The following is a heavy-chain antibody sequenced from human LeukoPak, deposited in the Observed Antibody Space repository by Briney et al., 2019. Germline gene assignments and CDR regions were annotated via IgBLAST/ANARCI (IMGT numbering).Heavy chain of an antibody. D-gene: IGHD2-15*01. V-gene: IGHV3-7*01. CDR2: INKDGSEK. Sequence: GGSLRLPCVASGFTFSNYWMAWIRHAPGRGLEWVANINKDGSEKYYLDSVRGRFTISRDNAKNSLYLQMNSLGAEDTAVYYCVRELVVGPAKYFQSWGQGTLVTVSS. J-gene: IGHJ1*01. CDR1: GFTFSNYW. CDR3: VRELVVGPAKYFQS.